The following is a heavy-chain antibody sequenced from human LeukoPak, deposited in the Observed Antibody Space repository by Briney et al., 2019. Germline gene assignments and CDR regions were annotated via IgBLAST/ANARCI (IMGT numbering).Heavy chain of an antibody. CDR1: GGSISSYY. D-gene: IGHD5-24*01. V-gene: IGHV4-59*12. J-gene: IGHJ5*02. CDR3: ARGRVEMATMAWFDP. CDR2: IYYGGST. Sequence: SETLSLTCTVSGGSISSYYWSWIRQPPGKGLEWIGYIYYGGSTNYNPSLKSRVTISVDTSKNQFSLKLSSVTAADTAVYYCARGRVEMATMAWFDPWGQGTLVTVSS.